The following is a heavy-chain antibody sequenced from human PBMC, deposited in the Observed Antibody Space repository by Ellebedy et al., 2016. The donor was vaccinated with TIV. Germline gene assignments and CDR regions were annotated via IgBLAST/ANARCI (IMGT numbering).Heavy chain of an antibody. Sequence: PGGSLRLSCAASGFSFSSYWMHWVRQTPGKGLVWLSRINGDGSSTRYADSVRGRFTISRDNATNTLYLQMNALSAEETAVYYCARVGCSDASCYYYDYYYMDVWGKGTAVTVSS. D-gene: IGHD2-15*01. V-gene: IGHV3-74*01. CDR1: GFSFSSYW. CDR2: INGDGSST. J-gene: IGHJ6*03. CDR3: ARVGCSDASCYYYDYYYMDV.